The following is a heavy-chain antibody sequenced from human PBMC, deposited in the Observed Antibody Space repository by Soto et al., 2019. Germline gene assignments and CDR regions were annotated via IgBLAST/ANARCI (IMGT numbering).Heavy chain of an antibody. D-gene: IGHD6-6*01. CDR3: GRDSNSSSSDIDH. CDR1: GYTFSGYY. CDR2: INPNSGGA. Sequence: ASVKVSCKASGYTFSGYYIHWVRQAPGQGLEWMGWINPNSGGAHFAQKFQGWVTLTRDTSINTAYMEVSKLKSDDTAVYYCGRDSNSSSSDIDHWGPGTLVTVSS. V-gene: IGHV1-2*04. J-gene: IGHJ4*02.